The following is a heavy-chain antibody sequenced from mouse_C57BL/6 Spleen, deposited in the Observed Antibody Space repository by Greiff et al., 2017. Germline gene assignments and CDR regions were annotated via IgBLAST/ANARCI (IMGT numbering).Heavy chain of an antibody. D-gene: IGHD1-1*01. CDR2: IRSKSNNYAT. CDR1: GFSFNTYA. Sequence: EVMLVESGGGLVQPKGSLTLSCAASGFSFNTYAMNWVRQAPGKGLEWVARIRSKSNNYATYYADSVKDRFTISRDDSESMLYLQMNNLKTEDTAMYYCVRITTVDYAMDYWGQGTSVTVSS. J-gene: IGHJ4*01. V-gene: IGHV10-1*01. CDR3: VRITTVDYAMDY.